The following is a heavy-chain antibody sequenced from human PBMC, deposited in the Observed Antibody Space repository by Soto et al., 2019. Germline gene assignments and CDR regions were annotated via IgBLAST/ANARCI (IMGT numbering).Heavy chain of an antibody. V-gene: IGHV3-23*01. Sequence: GGSLRLSCAASGFTFSSYAMSWVRQAPGKGLEWVSAISGSGGSTYYAHSVKGRFTISRDNSKNTLYLQMNGRRAEDTAVYYCAKGAGQLTFLFDIWGQGTMVTVSS. D-gene: IGHD2-2*01. CDR3: AKGAGQLTFLFDI. J-gene: IGHJ3*02. CDR1: GFTFSSYA. CDR2: ISGSGGST.